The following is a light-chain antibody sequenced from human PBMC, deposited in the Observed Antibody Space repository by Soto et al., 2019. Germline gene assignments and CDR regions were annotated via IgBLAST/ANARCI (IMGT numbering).Light chain of an antibody. CDR2: GAS. V-gene: IGKV3-20*01. Sequence: ELVLTQSPGTLSLSRGERSTLSCRASQSVSNNYLAWYQQKPGQAPRLLIYGASNRATGIPDRFSGSGSGTEFTLTIRRLEPEDFAVYYCQQYGSSGTCGQGTKVDI. CDR3: QQYGSSGT. CDR1: QSVSNNY. J-gene: IGKJ1*01.